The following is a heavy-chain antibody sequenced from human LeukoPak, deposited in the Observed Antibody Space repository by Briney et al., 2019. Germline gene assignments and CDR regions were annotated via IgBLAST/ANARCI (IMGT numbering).Heavy chain of an antibody. CDR1: GGSISSGGYY. Sequence: SQTLSLTCTVSGGSISSGGYYWSSIRQHPGKGLEWIGYIYYSGSTYYNPSLKSRVTISVDTSKNQFSLKLSSVTAADTAVYYCARVYDSSGYYPFFDYWGQGTLVTVSS. V-gene: IGHV4-31*03. J-gene: IGHJ4*02. CDR3: ARVYDSSGYYPFFDY. CDR2: IYYSGST. D-gene: IGHD3-22*01.